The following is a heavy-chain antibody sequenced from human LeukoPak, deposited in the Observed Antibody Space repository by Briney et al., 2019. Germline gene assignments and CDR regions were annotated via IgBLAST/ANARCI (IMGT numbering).Heavy chain of an antibody. CDR1: GFTFNTYT. CDR3: ARDSTGWELLSGYFDY. V-gene: IGHV3-21*01. D-gene: IGHD1-26*01. CDR2: ISSSSSYI. J-gene: IGHJ4*02. Sequence: PGGSLRLSCAASGFTFNTYTMNWVRQAPGKGLEWVSSISSSSSYIYYADSVKGRFTISRDNAKNSLYLQMNSLRAEDTAVYYCARDSTGWELLSGYFDYWGQGTLVTVSS.